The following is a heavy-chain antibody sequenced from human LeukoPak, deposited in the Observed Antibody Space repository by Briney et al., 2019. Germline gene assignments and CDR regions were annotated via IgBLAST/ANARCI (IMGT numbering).Heavy chain of an antibody. J-gene: IGHJ3*02. CDR1: GGSISSYY. CDR2: IYYSGST. CDR3: ARHYNPLPHAFDI. D-gene: IGHD3-10*01. Sequence: SETLSLTCTVSGGSISSYYWSWIRQPPGKGLEWIGYIYYSGSTNYNPSLKSRVTISVDTSKNQFSLKLSSVTAADTAVYYCARHYNPLPHAFDIWGQGTMVTVSS. V-gene: IGHV4-59*08.